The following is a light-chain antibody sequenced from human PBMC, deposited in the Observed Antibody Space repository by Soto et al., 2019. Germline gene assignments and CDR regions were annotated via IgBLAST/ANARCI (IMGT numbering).Light chain of an antibody. Sequence: QSVLTQPPSVSAAPGQKVTISCSGSGSNIGENYVSWYQQLPGTAPKLLIYDTNKRPSGIPDRFSGSKSGNTASLTVSGLQAEDEADYYCSSYAGSSNVFGTGTKVTVL. CDR3: SSYAGSSNV. V-gene: IGLV1-51*01. CDR1: GSNIGENY. CDR2: DTN. J-gene: IGLJ1*01.